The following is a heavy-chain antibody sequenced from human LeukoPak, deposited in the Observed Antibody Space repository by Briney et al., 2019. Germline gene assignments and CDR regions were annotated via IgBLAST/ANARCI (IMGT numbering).Heavy chain of an antibody. CDR3: ARDYRPYYYDSSGYYYFGY. CDR2: VNPNSGGT. Sequence: ASVKVSCKASGYTFTGYYMHWVRQAPGQGLEWMGWVNPNSGGTNYAQKFQGRVTMTRDTSISTAYMELSRLRSDDTAVYYCARDYRPYYYDSSGYYYFGYWGQGTLVTVSS. D-gene: IGHD3-22*01. CDR1: GYTFTGYY. V-gene: IGHV1-2*02. J-gene: IGHJ4*02.